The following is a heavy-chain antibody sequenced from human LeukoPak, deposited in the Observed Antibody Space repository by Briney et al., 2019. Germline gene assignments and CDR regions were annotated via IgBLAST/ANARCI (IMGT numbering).Heavy chain of an antibody. CDR2: INPNSGGT. D-gene: IGHD6-13*01. J-gene: IGHJ5*02. Sequence: GASVKVSCKASGYTFTGYYMHWVRQAPGQGLEWMGWINPNSGGTNYAQKFQGWVTLTRDTSISTAYMELSRLRSDDTAVYYCARGKRIAPAGTSWFDPWGQGTLVTVSS. CDR1: GYTFTGYY. CDR3: ARGKRIAPAGTSWFDP. V-gene: IGHV1-2*04.